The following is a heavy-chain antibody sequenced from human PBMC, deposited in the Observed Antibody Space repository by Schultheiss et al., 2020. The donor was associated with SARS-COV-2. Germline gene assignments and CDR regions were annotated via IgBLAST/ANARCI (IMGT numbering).Heavy chain of an antibody. Sequence: SCAASGFTFSSYAMHWVRQAPGKGLEWVSVIYSGGSTYYADSVKGRFTISRDNSKNTLYLQMNSLRAEDTAVYYCARLMDDFWSGPKGWFDPWGQGTLVTVSS. V-gene: IGHV3-66*02. J-gene: IGHJ5*02. CDR2: IYSGGST. CDR3: ARLMDDFWSGPKGWFDP. D-gene: IGHD3-3*01. CDR1: GFTFSSYA.